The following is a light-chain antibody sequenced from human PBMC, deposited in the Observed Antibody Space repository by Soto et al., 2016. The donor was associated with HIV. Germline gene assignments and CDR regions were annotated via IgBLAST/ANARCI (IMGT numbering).Light chain of an antibody. J-gene: IGKJ4*01. V-gene: IGKV1-16*01. CDR1: QDINNY. Sequence: DIRMTQSPSSLSASVGDTVTITCRASQDINNYLAWFQQKPGKAPKSLIYGASTLQSGVSFKVSAAVDLGQISLSPSAACSLKILQLISAQQYKTYPLTFGGGTKVQDQT. CDR3: QQYKTYPLT. CDR2: GAS.